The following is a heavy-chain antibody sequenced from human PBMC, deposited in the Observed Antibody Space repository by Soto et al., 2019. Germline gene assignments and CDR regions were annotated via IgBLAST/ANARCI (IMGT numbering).Heavy chain of an antibody. D-gene: IGHD2-15*01. CDR2: IRTKANNYAT. Sequence: EAQLVESGGGLVQPGGSLKLSCAASGFNFSGSVIHWVRQASGKGLEWVGRIRTKANNYATGYAASVKGRFTISRDDSRNTAYLQMNSLKSEDTAVYYCSRLVVWGQGSLVTVS. CDR3: SRLVV. CDR1: GFNFSGSV. J-gene: IGHJ4*02. V-gene: IGHV3-73*02.